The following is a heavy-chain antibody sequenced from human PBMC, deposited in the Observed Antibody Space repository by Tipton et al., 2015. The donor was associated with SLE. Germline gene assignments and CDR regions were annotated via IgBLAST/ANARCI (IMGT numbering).Heavy chain of an antibody. J-gene: IGHJ4*02. CDR1: GFTFSSYG. D-gene: IGHD2-2*01. V-gene: IGHV3-30*02. CDR3: AKDPRVSDHYCSSTSCGY. CDR2: IRYDGSNK. Sequence: SLRLSCAASGFTFSSYGMHWVRQAPGKGLEWVAFIRYDGSNKYYADSVKGRFTISRDNSKNTLYLQMNSLRAEDTAVYYCAKDPRVSDHYCSSTSCGYWGQGTLVTVSS.